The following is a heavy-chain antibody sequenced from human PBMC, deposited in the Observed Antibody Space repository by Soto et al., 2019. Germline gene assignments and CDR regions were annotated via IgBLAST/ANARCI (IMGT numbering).Heavy chain of an antibody. CDR2: INSDGSST. CDR3: ARADLGFDGMDV. CDR1: GFTFSSYW. D-gene: IGHD3-10*01. Sequence: GGSLRLSCAASGFTFSSYWMHWVRQAPGKGLVWVSRINSDGSSTSYADSVKGRFTISRDNAKNTLYLQMNSLRAEDTAVYYCARADLGFDGMDVWGQGTTVTVSS. V-gene: IGHV3-74*01. J-gene: IGHJ6*02.